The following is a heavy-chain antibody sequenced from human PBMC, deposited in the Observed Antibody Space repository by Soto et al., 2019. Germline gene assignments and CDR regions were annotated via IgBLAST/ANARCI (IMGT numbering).Heavy chain of an antibody. CDR2: IRDSGGET. V-gene: IGHV3-23*01. Sequence: EVQLLESGGGLVQIGGSLRLSCAASGFTFRKYAMTWVRQAPGKGLQWVATIRDSGGETYYADSVKGRFTIARDNSKDTLYLQVNSLRVEDTAVYFCAKEGGYDCWGQGIRVTVSS. CDR1: GFTFRKYA. J-gene: IGHJ4*02. CDR3: AKEGGYDC. D-gene: IGHD3-16*01.